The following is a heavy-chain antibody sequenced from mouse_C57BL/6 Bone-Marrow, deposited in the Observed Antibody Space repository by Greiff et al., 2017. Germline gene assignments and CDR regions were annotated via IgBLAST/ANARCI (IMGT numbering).Heavy chain of an antibody. CDR1: GYTFTSYW. Sequence: VQLQQSGAELVKPGASVKMSCKASGYTFTSYWITWVKQRPGQGLEWIGDIYPGSGSTNYNEKFKSKATLTVATSSSTAYMQLSSLTSEDSAVYYCERSYSNYLFAYWGQGTLVTVSA. D-gene: IGHD2-5*01. V-gene: IGHV1-55*01. CDR3: ERSYSNYLFAY. J-gene: IGHJ3*01. CDR2: IYPGSGST.